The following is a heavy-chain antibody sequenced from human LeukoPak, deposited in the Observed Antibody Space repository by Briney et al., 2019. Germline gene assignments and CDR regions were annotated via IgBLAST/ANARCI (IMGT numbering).Heavy chain of an antibody. CDR3: ATGITMIVADDY. V-gene: IGHV1-24*01. D-gene: IGHD3-22*01. CDR1: GYTLTELS. Sequence: ASVKVSCKVSGYTLTELSMHWVRQAPGKGLEWMGGFDPEDGETIYAQKFQGRVTMTEDTSTDTAYMELSSLKSEDTAVYYCATGITMIVADDYWGQGTLVSVSS. J-gene: IGHJ4*02. CDR2: FDPEDGET.